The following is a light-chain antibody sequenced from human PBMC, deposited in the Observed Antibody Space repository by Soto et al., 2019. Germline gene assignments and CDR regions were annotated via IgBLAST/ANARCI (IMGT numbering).Light chain of an antibody. CDR1: QSVSSSY. CDR2: GAS. Sequence: EIVLTQSPGTLSVSXGERATLSCRGSQSVSSSYLAWYQQKPGQAPRLLIYGASTRATGIPARFSGSGSGTDFTLTISSLQPEDFAVYYCQQYGSSPRTFGQGTKVDI. CDR3: QQYGSSPRT. J-gene: IGKJ1*01. V-gene: IGKV3-20*01.